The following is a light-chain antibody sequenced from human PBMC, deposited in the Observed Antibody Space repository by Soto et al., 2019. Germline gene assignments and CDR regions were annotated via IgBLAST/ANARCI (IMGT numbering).Light chain of an antibody. CDR1: QSISSW. Sequence: DIPMTQSPSTLSASVGDRVTITCRASQSISSWVAWYQQKPGKAPNLLITKASTLESGVPSRFSGSGTGTEFTLTITSLQPDDFAAYYCQQYKSFLGTFGQGTKVEIK. CDR2: KAS. CDR3: QQYKSFLGT. V-gene: IGKV1-5*03. J-gene: IGKJ1*01.